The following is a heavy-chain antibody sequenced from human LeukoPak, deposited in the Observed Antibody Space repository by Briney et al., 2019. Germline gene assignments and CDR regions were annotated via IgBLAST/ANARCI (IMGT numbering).Heavy chain of an antibody. V-gene: IGHV4-59*01. D-gene: IGHD3-3*01. Sequence: SETLSLTCTVSGGSISSYYWSWIRQPPGKGLEWIGYIYYSGSTNYNPSLKSRVTISVDTSKNQFSLKLSSVTAADTAVYYCARATYYDFWSGYLAFDIWGQGTMVTVSS. CDR1: GGSISSYY. J-gene: IGHJ3*02. CDR2: IYYSGST. CDR3: ARATYYDFWSGYLAFDI.